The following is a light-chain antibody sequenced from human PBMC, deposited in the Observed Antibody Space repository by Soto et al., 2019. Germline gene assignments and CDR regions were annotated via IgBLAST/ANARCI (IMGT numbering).Light chain of an antibody. CDR2: GAS. Sequence: EIVMTQSPATLSVSPGERATLSCRASQSVSSNVAWYQQKPGQAPRLLIYGASTRATGIPARFSGSGSGTDFTLTISSLASEDFAVYYCQQYNNWPPITFGQGTRLEIK. CDR3: QQYNNWPPIT. J-gene: IGKJ5*01. V-gene: IGKV3-15*01. CDR1: QSVSSN.